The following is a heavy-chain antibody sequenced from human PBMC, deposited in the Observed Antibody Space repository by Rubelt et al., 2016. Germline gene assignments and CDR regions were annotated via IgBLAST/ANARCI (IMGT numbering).Heavy chain of an antibody. CDR2: ISSSSSYI. V-gene: IGHV3-21*04. Sequence: EVQLVESGGGLVKPGESLRLSCAASGFTFSSYSMNWVRQAPGKGLEWVSSISSSSSYIYYADSVKGRLTISRTNAKNSLYLQMNSLRVEDTAVYFCARRGIAGATPRYTYMDVWGKGTTVTVSS. CDR3: ARRGIAGATPRYTYMDV. J-gene: IGHJ6*03. CDR1: GFTFSSYS. D-gene: IGHD1-26*01.